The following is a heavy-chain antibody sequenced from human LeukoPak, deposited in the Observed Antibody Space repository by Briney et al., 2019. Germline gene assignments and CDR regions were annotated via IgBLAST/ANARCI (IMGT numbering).Heavy chain of an antibody. J-gene: IGHJ4*02. Sequence: SETLSLTCAVYGGSFSDYYWSWIRQPPGKGLEWIGEINHSGSTNYNPSLKSRVTISVDTSKNQFSLKLSSVTAADTAVYYCARPIKGYWGQGTLVTISS. CDR1: GGSFSDYY. CDR2: INHSGST. CDR3: ARPIKGY. V-gene: IGHV4-34*01.